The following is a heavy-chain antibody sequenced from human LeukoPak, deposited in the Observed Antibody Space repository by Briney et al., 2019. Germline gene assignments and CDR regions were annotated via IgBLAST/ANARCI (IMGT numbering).Heavy chain of an antibody. CDR2: INHPGTEK. CDR1: GFTFSSYG. CDR3: TRDWLDASLDY. Sequence: GGSLRLSCAASGFTFSSYGMPWVRQAPGKGLEWVAFINHPGTEKYYVDSVEGRFTISRDNAKNSLYLQMNSLRAEDTAIYYCTRDWLDASLDYWGQGVLVTVSS. D-gene: IGHD6-19*01. J-gene: IGHJ4*02. V-gene: IGHV3-7*01.